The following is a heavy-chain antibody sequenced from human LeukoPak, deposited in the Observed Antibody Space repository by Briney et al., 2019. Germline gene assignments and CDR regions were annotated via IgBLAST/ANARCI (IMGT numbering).Heavy chain of an antibody. V-gene: IGHV1-2*02. Sequence: ASVKVSCKASGYTFTGYYMHWVRQAPGRGLEWMGWINPNSGGTNYAQKFQGRVTMTRDTSISTAYMELSRLRSDDTAVYYCASLLGARRAFDIWGQGTMVTVSS. CDR2: INPNSGGT. CDR3: ASLLGARRAFDI. D-gene: IGHD1-26*01. J-gene: IGHJ3*02. CDR1: GYTFTGYY.